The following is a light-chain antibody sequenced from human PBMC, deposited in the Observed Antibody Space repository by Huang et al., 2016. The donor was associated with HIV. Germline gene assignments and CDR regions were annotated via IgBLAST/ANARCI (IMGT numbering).Light chain of an antibody. V-gene: IGKV3-11*01. CDR3: QQRNNWPPTYT. Sequence: DIVLTQSPASLSLSPGERATLSCRASRRISTYLAWYQQKPGQSPRLLIYDASNRATGTPARFRGSGSETDFTLTINNLEPEDSAVYYCQQRNNWPPTYTFGQGTKLEIK. CDR2: DAS. J-gene: IGKJ2*01. CDR1: RRISTY.